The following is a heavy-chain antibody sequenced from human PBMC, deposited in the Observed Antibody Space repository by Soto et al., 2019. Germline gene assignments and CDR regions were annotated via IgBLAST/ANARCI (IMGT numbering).Heavy chain of an antibody. D-gene: IGHD4-17*01. V-gene: IGHV4-59*01. CDR3: ARGMTTVTTFDY. J-gene: IGHJ4*02. CDR2: IFYSGST. CDR1: GGSISNYY. Sequence: SETLSLTCTVSGGSISNYYWSWIRQPPGKGLEWIGCIFYSGSTNYSPSLRSRVTISVDTSKNQFSLELSSVTAADTAVYYCARGMTTVTTFDYWSQGTLVTVS.